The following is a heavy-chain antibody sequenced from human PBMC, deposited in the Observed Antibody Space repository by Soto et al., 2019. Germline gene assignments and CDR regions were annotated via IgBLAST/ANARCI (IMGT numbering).Heavy chain of an antibody. CDR3: VRDRYSSSGWFDP. V-gene: IGHV3-48*03. Sequence: PGGSLRLSCAASGFTFSSYEMNWVRQAPGKGLEWVSYISSSGSTIYYADSVKGRFTISRDNAKNSLYLQLKSVTPEDTAVYYCVRDRYSSSGWFDPWGQGTPVTVSS. J-gene: IGHJ5*02. CDR2: ISSSGSTI. CDR1: GFTFSSYE. D-gene: IGHD3-10*01.